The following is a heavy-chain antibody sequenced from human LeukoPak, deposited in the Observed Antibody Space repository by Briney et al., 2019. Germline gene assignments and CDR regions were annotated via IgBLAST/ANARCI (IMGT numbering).Heavy chain of an antibody. J-gene: IGHJ4*02. CDR3: AKARTHEYSNYNY. D-gene: IGHD4-11*01. CDR1: GFTVSNNY. Sequence: GGSLRLSCAASGFTVSNNYMSWVRQAPGKGLEWVSVVYNGGSTYYADSVKGRFTISRDNSKNTLYLQMNSLRAEDTAVYYCAKARTHEYSNYNYWGQGTLVTVSS. CDR2: VYNGGST. V-gene: IGHV3-53*01.